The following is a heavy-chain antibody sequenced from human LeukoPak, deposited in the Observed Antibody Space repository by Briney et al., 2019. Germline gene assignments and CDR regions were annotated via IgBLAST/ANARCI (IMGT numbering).Heavy chain of an antibody. J-gene: IGHJ1*01. V-gene: IGHV4-59*01. Sequence: SETLSLTCTVSGGSISSYYWSWIRQPPGKGLEWIGYIYYSGSTNYNPSLKSRVTISVDTSRNQFSLKLSSVTAAGTAVYYCARGYSSSWLFQHWGQGTLVTVSS. CDR2: IYYSGST. CDR3: ARGYSSSWLFQH. D-gene: IGHD6-13*01. CDR1: GGSISSYY.